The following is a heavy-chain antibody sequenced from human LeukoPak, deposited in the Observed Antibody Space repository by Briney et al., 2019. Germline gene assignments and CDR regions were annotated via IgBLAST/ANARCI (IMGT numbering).Heavy chain of an antibody. Sequence: GASVKVSCKASGYTFTSYDINWVRQAPGQGLEGIGWMNPNSGNTGYAQKFQGRVTMTRNTSISTAYMELSSLRSEDTAVYYCARAGPYCSGGSCYSNDAFDIWGQGTMVTVSS. CDR2: MNPNSGNT. V-gene: IGHV1-8*01. D-gene: IGHD2-15*01. CDR3: ARAGPYCSGGSCYSNDAFDI. J-gene: IGHJ3*02. CDR1: GYTFTSYD.